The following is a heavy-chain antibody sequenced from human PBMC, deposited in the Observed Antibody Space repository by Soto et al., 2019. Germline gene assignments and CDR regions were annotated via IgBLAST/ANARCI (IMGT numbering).Heavy chain of an antibody. CDR1: GGSLSGYY. D-gene: IGHD3-3*01. J-gene: IGHJ6*02. Sequence: SETLSLTCAVNGGSLSGYYWSWIRQSPGKGLEWIGYIYYSGSTYYNPSLKSRVTISVDTSKNQFSLKLSSVTAADTAVYYCASPKRFSYGMDVWGQGTTVTVSS. V-gene: IGHV4-59*06. CDR2: IYYSGST. CDR3: ASPKRFSYGMDV.